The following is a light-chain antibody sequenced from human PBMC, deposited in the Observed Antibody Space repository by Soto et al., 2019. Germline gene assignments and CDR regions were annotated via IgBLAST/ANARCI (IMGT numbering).Light chain of an antibody. J-gene: IGKJ4*01. V-gene: IGKV1-9*01. CDR2: AAS. Sequence: DIQLTQSPSFLSASVGDRVTITCRTSQDISSYLAWYQQKPGKAPQLLISAASTLQSGVPSRFSGSGSGTEFTLTINSLQPGDFATYYCQQLKSYPLSFGGGTKVEI. CDR1: QDISSY. CDR3: QQLKSYPLS.